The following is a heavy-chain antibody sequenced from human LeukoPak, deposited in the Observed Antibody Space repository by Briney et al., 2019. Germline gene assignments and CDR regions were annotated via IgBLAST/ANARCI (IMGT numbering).Heavy chain of an antibody. CDR1: GFTFSTFA. Sequence: GGSLRLSCATSGFTFSTFAMIWVRQPPGKGLEWVSSIFPSGGEIHYADSVRGRFTISRDNSKSTLSLQMNSLRADDTAIYYCATYRQVLLPFESWGQGTLVTVSS. V-gene: IGHV3-23*01. D-gene: IGHD2-8*02. J-gene: IGHJ4*02. CDR3: ATYRQVLLPFES. CDR2: IFPSGGEI.